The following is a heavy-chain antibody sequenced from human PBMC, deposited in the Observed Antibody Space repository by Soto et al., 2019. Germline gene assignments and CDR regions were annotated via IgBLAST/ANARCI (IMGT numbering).Heavy chain of an antibody. CDR3: ARGGAWTPEGLGY. Sequence: QVQLVESGGGVVQPGRSLRLSCAASGFTFSSFAMHWVRQAPGKGLAWLAVISSDVVNYYYAESVKGRFTISRDNSKNTLYLQMNSLRNEDTAVYYGARGGAWTPEGLGYWGQGTLVTVSS. D-gene: IGHD3-16*01. CDR1: GFTFSSFA. CDR2: ISSDVVNY. J-gene: IGHJ4*02. V-gene: IGHV3-30-3*01.